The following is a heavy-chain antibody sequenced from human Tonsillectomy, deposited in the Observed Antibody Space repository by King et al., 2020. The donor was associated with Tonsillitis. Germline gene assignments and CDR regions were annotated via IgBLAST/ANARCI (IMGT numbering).Heavy chain of an antibody. D-gene: IGHD3-10*01. CDR1: GGSISSYY. J-gene: IGHJ2*01. CDR2: IYYSGST. CDR3: ARPLYYYGSGTPLYWYFDL. V-gene: IGHV4-59*01. Sequence: LQLQESGPGLVKPSETLSLTCSVSGGSISSYYWSWIRQPPGKGLEWIGYIYYSGSTNYNPSLKSQVTISVDTSKNQFSLKLSSVTAADTAVYYCARPLYYYGSGTPLYWYFDLWGRGNLVTVSS.